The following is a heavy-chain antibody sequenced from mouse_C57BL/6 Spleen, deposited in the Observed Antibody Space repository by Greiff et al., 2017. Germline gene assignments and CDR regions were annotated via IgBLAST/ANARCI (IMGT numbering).Heavy chain of an antibody. V-gene: IGHV6-6*01. CDR2: IRNKANNHAT. CDR3: TRGITTVVAPFDY. D-gene: IGHD1-1*01. Sequence: EVKVVESGGGLVQPGGSMKLSCAASGFTFSDAWMDWVRQSPEKGLEWVAEIRNKANNHATYYAESVKGRFTISRDDSKSSVYLQMNSLRAEDTGIYYCTRGITTVVAPFDYWGQGTTLTVSS. CDR1: GFTFSDAW. J-gene: IGHJ2*01.